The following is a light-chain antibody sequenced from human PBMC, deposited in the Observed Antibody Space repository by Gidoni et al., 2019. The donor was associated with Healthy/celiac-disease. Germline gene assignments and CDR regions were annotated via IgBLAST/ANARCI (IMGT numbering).Light chain of an antibody. CDR2: AAS. V-gene: IGKV1-39*01. CDR3: QQSYSTPYT. Sequence: DIQITQSPSSLSAAVGDRVTITCRGSQRISSYLNWYQQKTGNAPKLLIYAASSLQSGVPSRISGSGSGTDFTITISSLQPEDFATYYCQQSYSTPYTFGQGTKLEIK. J-gene: IGKJ2*01. CDR1: QRISSY.